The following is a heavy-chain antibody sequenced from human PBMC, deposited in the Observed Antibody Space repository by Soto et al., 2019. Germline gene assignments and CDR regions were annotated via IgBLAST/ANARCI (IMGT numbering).Heavy chain of an antibody. Sequence: QVHLVQSGAEVQKPGASVKVSCKASGYSFTTYGISWVRQAPGQGLEWMGWISGYNGDTNYAQNFQARVTMTTDTSTSTAYMELRSLRSDDTAVYYCAREGVRPYYYYGMDVWGQGTTVTVSS. CDR2: ISGYNGDT. CDR3: AREGVRPYYYYGMDV. J-gene: IGHJ6*02. D-gene: IGHD2-21*01. CDR1: GYSFTTYG. V-gene: IGHV1-18*01.